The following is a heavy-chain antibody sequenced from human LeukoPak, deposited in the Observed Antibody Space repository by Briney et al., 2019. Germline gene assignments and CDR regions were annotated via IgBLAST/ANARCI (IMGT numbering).Heavy chain of an antibody. CDR3: IRGRNLSFDF. CDR1: GVSFSGDADS. Sequence: PSETLSLTFAVSGVSFSGDADSWTWIRPPLGRGLEWIGNIYYNGDTYYNPSLRGRVTMSIVMSNNQFSLNLSALTAADTAVYYCIRGRNLSFDFCGRGTLVTVSS. J-gene: IGHJ4*02. V-gene: IGHV4-30-2*01. CDR2: IYYNGDT. D-gene: IGHD5/OR15-5a*01.